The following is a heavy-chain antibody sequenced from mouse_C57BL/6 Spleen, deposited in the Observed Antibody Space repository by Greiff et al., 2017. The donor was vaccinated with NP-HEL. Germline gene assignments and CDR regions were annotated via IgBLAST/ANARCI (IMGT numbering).Heavy chain of an antibody. V-gene: IGHV1-64*01. CDR3: ARTYDDAMDY. CDR2: IHPNSGST. J-gene: IGHJ4*01. Sequence: QVQLQQPGAELVKPGASVKLSCKASGYTFTSYWMHWVKQRPGQGREWIGMIHPNSGSTNYNEKFKSKATLTVDKSSSTAYMQLSSLTSEDSAVYYCARTYDDAMDYWGQGTSVTVSS. CDR1: GYTFTSYW. D-gene: IGHD2-12*01.